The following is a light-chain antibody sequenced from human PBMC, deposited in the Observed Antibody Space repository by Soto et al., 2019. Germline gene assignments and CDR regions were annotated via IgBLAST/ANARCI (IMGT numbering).Light chain of an antibody. J-gene: IGLJ1*01. CDR3: CSYVGASIYV. V-gene: IGLV2-14*01. CDR2: EVS. Sequence: QSALTQPASVSGSPGQSITISCAGTSSDVGGYNYVSWYQQHPGKAPKLIIFEVSNRPSGVSNRFSASKSVNTASLTISGLQTEDEADYYCCSYVGASIYVFGTGTKVTVL. CDR1: SSDVGGYNY.